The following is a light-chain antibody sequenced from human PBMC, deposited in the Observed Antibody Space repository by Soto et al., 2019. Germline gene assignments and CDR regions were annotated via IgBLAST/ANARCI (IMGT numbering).Light chain of an antibody. CDR1: SSNIGTQT. Sequence: QSVLTQPPSASGTPGQRVTISCSGSSSNIGTQTVNWYQQLPGTAPKLLIYDNDQRPSGVPDRFSGSKSGTSASLAISGLQSEDETEYYCAAWDDSLYGWVFGGGTKLTVL. CDR2: DND. V-gene: IGLV1-44*01. CDR3: AAWDDSLYGWV. J-gene: IGLJ3*02.